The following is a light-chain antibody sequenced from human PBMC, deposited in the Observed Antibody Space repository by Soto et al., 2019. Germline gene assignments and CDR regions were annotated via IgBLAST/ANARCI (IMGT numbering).Light chain of an antibody. Sequence: DVVMTQSPLSLPVTLGQPASISCRSSQSLAYSDGNTYLNWFQQRPGQSTRRLIYKVSNRDSGVPDRFSGSGSGTDFTLKISRVEAEDVGVYYCMQGTHWPPYTFGQGNKLEI. V-gene: IGKV2-30*01. J-gene: IGKJ2*01. CDR2: KVS. CDR3: MQGTHWPPYT. CDR1: QSLAYSDGNTY.